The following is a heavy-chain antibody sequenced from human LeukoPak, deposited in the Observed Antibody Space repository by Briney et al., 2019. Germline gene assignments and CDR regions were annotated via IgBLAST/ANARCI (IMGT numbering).Heavy chain of an antibody. CDR1: GFTFSSYA. J-gene: IGHJ4*02. Sequence: GGSLRLSCAASGFTFSSYAMHWVRQAPGKGLEWVAVISYDGSNKYYADSVKGRFTISRDNSKNTLYLQMNSLRAEDTAVYYCAKDHPWELLFPCFDYWGQGTLVTVSS. V-gene: IGHV3-30*04. CDR2: ISYDGSNK. D-gene: IGHD1-26*01. CDR3: AKDHPWELLFPCFDY.